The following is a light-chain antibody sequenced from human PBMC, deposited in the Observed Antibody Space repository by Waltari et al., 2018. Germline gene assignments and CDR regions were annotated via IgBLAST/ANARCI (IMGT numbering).Light chain of an antibody. CDR2: ATS. CDR1: QSVTNY. Sequence: SCRASQSVTNYLAWYQRKPGQAPRLLIYATSNRATGIPARFRGSGFGTDFTLTISSLEPEDFAVYYCQQRRDWPLTFGGGTKVEIK. CDR3: QQRRDWPLT. J-gene: IGKJ4*01. V-gene: IGKV3-11*01.